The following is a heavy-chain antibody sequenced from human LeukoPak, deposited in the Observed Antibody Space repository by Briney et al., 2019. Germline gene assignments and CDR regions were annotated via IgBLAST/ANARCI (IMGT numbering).Heavy chain of an antibody. J-gene: IGHJ4*02. CDR2: IYYSGST. D-gene: IGHD3-9*01. V-gene: IGHV4-59*01. CDR3: ARGDDILTGYGESLYFDY. Sequence: SETLSLTCAVSGGSISHYYWSWIRQPPGKGLEWIGYIYYSGSTNYNPSLKSRVTISVDTSKNQFSLKVSSVTAADTAVYYCARGDDILTGYGESLYFDYWGQGTLVTVSS. CDR1: GGSISHYY.